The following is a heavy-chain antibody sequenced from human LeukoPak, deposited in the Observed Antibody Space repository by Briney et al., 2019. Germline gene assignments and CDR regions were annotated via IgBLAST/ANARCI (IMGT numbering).Heavy chain of an antibody. CDR2: ITWNSDDM. Sequence: PGGSLRNSCAESVLNFEAYGMCWVRKAPGKGLEWVSGITWNSDDMAYADSVKGRFTISRDNAKNCLYLQMNSLTVEDTALYYCTRVTSWRTGFDYWVQGTLVTVSS. D-gene: IGHD1-1*01. J-gene: IGHJ4*02. V-gene: IGHV3-9*01. CDR3: TRVTSWRTGFDY. CDR1: VLNFEAYG.